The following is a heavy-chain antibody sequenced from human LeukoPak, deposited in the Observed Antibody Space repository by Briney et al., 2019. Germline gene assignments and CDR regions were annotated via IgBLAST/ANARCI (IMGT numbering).Heavy chain of an antibody. CDR1: GLTFSSYS. CDR3: ARAYAGYSSGCSLY. Sequence: GGSLRLFCADSGLTFSSYSMNWVRQAPGKGLEGVSSISSRSSYIYYADLVEGRFAISKDNAKNSLYLHMNSLRAEGTAVYYCARAYAGYSSGCSLYWGQGTLVTVSS. CDR2: ISSRSSYI. V-gene: IGHV3-21*01. D-gene: IGHD6-19*01. J-gene: IGHJ4*02.